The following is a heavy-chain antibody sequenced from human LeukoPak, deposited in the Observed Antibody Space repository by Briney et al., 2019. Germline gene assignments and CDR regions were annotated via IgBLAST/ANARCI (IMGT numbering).Heavy chain of an antibody. Sequence: GGSLRLSCAASGFTFDDYAMHWVRQAPGKGLEGVSGISWNSGSIGYADSVRGRFTISRDNAKNSLYLQMNSLRAEDMALYYCAKDEFVASDFTGAFDIWGQGTMVTVSS. J-gene: IGHJ3*02. CDR3: AKDEFVASDFTGAFDI. V-gene: IGHV3-9*03. CDR1: GFTFDDYA. D-gene: IGHD2-8*02. CDR2: ISWNSGSI.